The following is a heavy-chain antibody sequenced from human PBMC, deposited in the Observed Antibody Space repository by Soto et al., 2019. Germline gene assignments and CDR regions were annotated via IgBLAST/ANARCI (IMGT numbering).Heavy chain of an antibody. D-gene: IGHD6-13*01. V-gene: IGHV4-34*01. CDR2: INHSGST. CDR3: ARGEQLVLQSPDY. Sequence: SETLSLTCAVYGGSFSGYYWSWIRQPPGKGLEWIGEINHSGSTNYNPSLKSRVTISVDTSKNQFSLKLSSVTAADTAVYYCARGEQLVLQSPDYWGQGTLVTVS. CDR1: GGSFSGYY. J-gene: IGHJ4*02.